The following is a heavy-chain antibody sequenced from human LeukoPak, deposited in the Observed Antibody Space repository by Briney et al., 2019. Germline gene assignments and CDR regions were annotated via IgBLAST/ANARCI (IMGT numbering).Heavy chain of an antibody. D-gene: IGHD1-26*01. J-gene: IGHJ4*02. Sequence: ASVKVSCKVSGYTLTELSMHWVRQAPGKGLEWMGGFDPEDGETIYAQKFQGRVTMTRDTSTSTVYMELSSLRSEDTAVYYCARDKVGAMFYWGQGTLVTVSS. CDR1: GYTLTELS. CDR2: FDPEDGET. V-gene: IGHV1-24*01. CDR3: ARDKVGAMFY.